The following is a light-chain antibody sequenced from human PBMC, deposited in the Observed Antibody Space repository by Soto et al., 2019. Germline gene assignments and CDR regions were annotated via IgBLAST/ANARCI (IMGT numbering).Light chain of an antibody. V-gene: IGLV2-14*01. CDR2: EVT. J-gene: IGLJ3*02. CDR3: TSYTPSSRL. Sequence: QSALTQPASVSGSPGQSITISCTGSSSDVGHYNFVSWYQQHPGKAPKLIIYEVTNRPSGVSTRFSGSKSGNTASLTISGLQADDEADYYCTSYTPSSRLFGGGTKLTVL. CDR1: SSDVGHYNF.